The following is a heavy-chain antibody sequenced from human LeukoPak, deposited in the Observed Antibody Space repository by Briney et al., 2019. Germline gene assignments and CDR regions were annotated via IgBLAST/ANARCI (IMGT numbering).Heavy chain of an antibody. D-gene: IGHD6-19*01. J-gene: IGHJ4*02. Sequence: SETLSLTCTVSGGSISSYYWSWIRQPPGKGLEWIGYIYYSGSTNYNPSLKSRVTISVDTSKNQFSLQLNSVTPDDTAVYFCARWLHGMAHFDSWGQGTLVIVSS. CDR2: IYYSGST. CDR1: GGSISSYY. CDR3: ARWLHGMAHFDS. V-gene: IGHV4-59*08.